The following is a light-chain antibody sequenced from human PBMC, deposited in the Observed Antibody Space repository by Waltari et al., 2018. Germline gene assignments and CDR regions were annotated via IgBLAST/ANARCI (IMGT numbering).Light chain of an antibody. V-gene: IGKV3D-20*01. J-gene: IGKJ1*01. CDR2: HAS. Sequence: LIYHASTRATGIPDRFSARGSGTDFSLTISRLEPEDCAVYYCQKYESLPATFGQGTKVEIK. CDR3: QKYESLPAT.